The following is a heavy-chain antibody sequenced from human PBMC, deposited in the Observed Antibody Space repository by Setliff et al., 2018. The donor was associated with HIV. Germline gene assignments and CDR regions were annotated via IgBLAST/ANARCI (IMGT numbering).Heavy chain of an antibody. CDR3: ARLRGSYDFSNWFDP. CDR1: GYSISNGYY. J-gene: IGHJ5*02. D-gene: IGHD3-3*01. Sequence: SETLSLTCALSGYSISNGYYWGWIRQPSGKGLEWIGYIYYSGSTNYNPSLKSRVTISVDTAKNQFSLKLSSVTAADTAVYYCARLRGSYDFSNWFDPWGQGTQVTVSS. CDR2: IYYSGST. V-gene: IGHV4-38-2*01.